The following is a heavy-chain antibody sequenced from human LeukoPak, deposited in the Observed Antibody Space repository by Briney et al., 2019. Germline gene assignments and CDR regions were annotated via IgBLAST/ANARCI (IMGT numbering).Heavy chain of an antibody. V-gene: IGHV1-2*02. D-gene: IGHD3-10*01. CDR1: GYTFTGYY. CDR2: INPNSGGT. CDR3: ARDLSKRYGWGSYLGY. J-gene: IGHJ4*02. Sequence: ASVKASCKASGYTFTGYYMHWVRQAPGQGLEWMGWINPNSGGTNYAQKFQGRVTMTRDTSISTAYMELSRLRSDDTGVYYCARDLSKRYGWGSYLGYWGQGTLVTVSS.